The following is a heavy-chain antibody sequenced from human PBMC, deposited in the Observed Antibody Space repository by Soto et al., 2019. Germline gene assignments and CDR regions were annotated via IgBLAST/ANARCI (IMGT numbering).Heavy chain of an antibody. D-gene: IGHD3-3*01. V-gene: IGHV2-5*01. Sequence: QITLKESGPTLVKPTQTLTLTCTFSGFSLSTSGVGVGWIRQPPGKALEWLALIYWNDDKRYSPSLKSRLTITKDPPKNQVVLTMPNMAPVDTATYYCAHKSMYNDFWSGYVVSAMYNWFDPWGQGTLVTVSS. CDR1: GFSLSTSGVG. CDR3: AHKSMYNDFWSGYVVSAMYNWFDP. J-gene: IGHJ5*02. CDR2: IYWNDDK.